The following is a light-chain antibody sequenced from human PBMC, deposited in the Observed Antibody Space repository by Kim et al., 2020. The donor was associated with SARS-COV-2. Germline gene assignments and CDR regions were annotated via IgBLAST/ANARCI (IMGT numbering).Light chain of an antibody. V-gene: IGKV1-5*03. CDR1: QSSSNW. J-gene: IGKJ1*01. CDR3: QQYDSNSWT. Sequence: DIQMTQSPSTLSASVGDRVTITCRASQSSSNWLAWYQQKPGKAPKLLIYKTSTLESGVPSRFSGSGSGTEFTLTISSLQPDDFATYYCQQYDSNSWTFGQGTKVEIK. CDR2: KTS.